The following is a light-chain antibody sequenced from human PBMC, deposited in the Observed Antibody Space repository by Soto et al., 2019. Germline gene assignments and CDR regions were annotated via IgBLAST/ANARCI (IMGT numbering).Light chain of an antibody. CDR2: RDN. Sequence: QSVLTQPPSASGTPGQTVTISCSGTRSNIGSNPVQWYLQLPGTAPKLLIYRDNERPSGVPDRFSGSKSGTSASLAISGLQSEADADYEGSTWAYGLYGQVFGEGTQLTVL. J-gene: IGLJ3*02. CDR1: RSNIGSNP. V-gene: IGLV1-44*01. CDR3: STWAYGLYGQV.